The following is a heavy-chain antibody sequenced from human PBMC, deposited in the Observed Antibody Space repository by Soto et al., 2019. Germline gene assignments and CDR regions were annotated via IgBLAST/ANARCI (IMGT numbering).Heavy chain of an antibody. V-gene: IGHV1-8*01. CDR3: ARVGDSSSWLTVGWFDP. CDR1: GYTFTSYD. J-gene: IGHJ5*02. CDR2: MNPNSGNT. D-gene: IGHD6-6*01. Sequence: ASVKVSCKASGYTFTSYDINWVRRATGQGLEWMGWMNPNSGNTGYAQKFQGRVTMTRNTSISTAYMELSSLRSEDTAVYYCARVGDSSSWLTVGWFDPWGQGTLVTVSS.